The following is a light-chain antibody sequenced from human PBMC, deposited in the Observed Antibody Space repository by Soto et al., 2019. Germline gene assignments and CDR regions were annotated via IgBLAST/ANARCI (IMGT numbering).Light chain of an antibody. V-gene: IGLV1-40*01. Sequence: QPVLTQPPSLSGAPGQRVTISGTGSSSNIGAGYDVHWYQQLPGTSPILLIYGNRNRPSGVPDRFSGSKSDTSASLAITWLQAEDEADYYCQSYDSSLSGVVFGGGTQLTVL. CDR2: GNR. CDR1: SSNIGAGYD. J-gene: IGLJ2*01. CDR3: QSYDSSLSGVV.